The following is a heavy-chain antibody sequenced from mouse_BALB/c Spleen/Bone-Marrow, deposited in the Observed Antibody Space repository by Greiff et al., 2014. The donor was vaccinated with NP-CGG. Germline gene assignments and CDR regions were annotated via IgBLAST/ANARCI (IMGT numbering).Heavy chain of an antibody. Sequence: EVQLQQSGAELVKPGASVKLSCTASGFNIKDTYMHWVKQRPEQGLEWIGRIDPANGNTKYDPKFQGKATITADTSSSTAYLQLSSLTSEDTAVYYRARLDLFAYWGQGTLVTVSA. CDR3: ARLDLFAY. V-gene: IGHV14-3*02. CDR1: GFNIKDTY. CDR2: IDPANGNT. J-gene: IGHJ3*01.